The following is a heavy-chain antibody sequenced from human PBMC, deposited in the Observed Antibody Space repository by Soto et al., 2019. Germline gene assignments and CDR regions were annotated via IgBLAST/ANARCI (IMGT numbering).Heavy chain of an antibody. CDR1: GITFSSYA. Sequence: EVQLLESGGDLIQPGGSLRLSCAASGITFSSYALSWVRQALGKGPEWVSGISGSGGSTYYADSVKGRFPISRDNSKNTLYLQMNSLRAEDPSIYYCAKDVVAVAGIFDNWGQGTLVTVSS. D-gene: IGHD6-19*01. CDR3: AKDVVAVAGIFDN. CDR2: ISGSGGST. J-gene: IGHJ4*02. V-gene: IGHV3-23*01.